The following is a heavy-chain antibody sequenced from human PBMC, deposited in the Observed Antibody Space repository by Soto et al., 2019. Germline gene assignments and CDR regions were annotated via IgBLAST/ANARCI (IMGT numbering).Heavy chain of an antibody. D-gene: IGHD2-15*01. CDR3: ARAGRGYCSGFICASGLYGMDV. Sequence: QVQLQESGPGLVKPSGTLSLTCAVSGDSISSRNWWNWVRQPPGKGLEWIGQISHGGNTNYNPSLQRRVTISLDRSNNHFSLKLSSVTAADTAVYYCARAGRGYCSGFICASGLYGMDVWGQGTTVTVSS. CDR2: ISHGGNT. V-gene: IGHV4-4*02. CDR1: GDSISSRNW. J-gene: IGHJ6*02.